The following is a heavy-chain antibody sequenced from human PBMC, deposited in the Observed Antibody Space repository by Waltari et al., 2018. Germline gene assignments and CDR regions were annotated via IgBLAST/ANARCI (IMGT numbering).Heavy chain of an antibody. V-gene: IGHV3-7*01. CDR3: ARSTVVTGYYYYYMDV. CDR2: IKQDGSEK. D-gene: IGHD2-15*01. J-gene: IGHJ6*03. CDR1: GFTFSSYW. Sequence: EVQLVESGGGLVQPGGSLRLSCAASGFTFSSYWMSWVRQAPGKGLEWVANIKQDGSEKYYVDSVKCRFTIARDNAKNSLYLQMNSLRAEDTAVYYCARSTVVTGYYYYYMDVWAKGPRSPSP.